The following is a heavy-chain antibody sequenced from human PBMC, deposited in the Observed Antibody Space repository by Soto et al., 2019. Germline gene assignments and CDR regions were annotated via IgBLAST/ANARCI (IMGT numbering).Heavy chain of an antibody. D-gene: IGHD1-7*01. V-gene: IGHV1-18*01. CDR2: ISTYNGNT. Sequence: QVQLVQSGAEVKKPGASVKVSCKASGYNFSSYGISWVRQAPGQGLEWVGWISTYNGNTDYGQKXXXXXXXXXXXXXXXXXXXXXXXXXXDTAVYXCARGRGELRFDPWGQGTLVTVSS. CDR3: ARGRGELRFDP. J-gene: IGHJ5*02. CDR1: GYNFSSYG.